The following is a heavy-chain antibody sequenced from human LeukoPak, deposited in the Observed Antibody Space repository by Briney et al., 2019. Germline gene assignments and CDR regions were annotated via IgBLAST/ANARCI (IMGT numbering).Heavy chain of an antibody. V-gene: IGHV3-30*18. CDR3: AKDLNYYGSGDWYFDV. CDR2: IAHDGSNK. J-gene: IGHJ2*01. CDR1: GFTFRSNG. D-gene: IGHD3-10*01. Sequence: PGGSLRLSCAASGFTFRSNGMHWVRQAPGKGLEWVAVIAHDGSNKHYADSVKGRFTISRDNSKNTLFLQMNSPRAEDTAVYYCAKDLNYYGSGDWYFDVWGRGTLVTVSS.